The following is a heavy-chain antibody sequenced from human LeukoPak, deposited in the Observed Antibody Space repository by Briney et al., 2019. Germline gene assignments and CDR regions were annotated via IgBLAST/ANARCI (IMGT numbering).Heavy chain of an antibody. Sequence: SETLSLACTVSGGSISSYYWSWIRQPPGKGLEWIGCIYYSGSTNYNPSLKSRVTISVDTSKNQFSLKLRSVTAADTAVYYCARGVSGGDYYDYWGQGTLVTVSS. V-gene: IGHV4-59*01. CDR1: GGSISSYY. D-gene: IGHD2-15*01. J-gene: IGHJ4*02. CDR2: IYYSGST. CDR3: ARGVSGGDYYDY.